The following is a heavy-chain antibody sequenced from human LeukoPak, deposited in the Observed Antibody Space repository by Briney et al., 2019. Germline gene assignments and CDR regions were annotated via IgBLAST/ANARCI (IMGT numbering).Heavy chain of an antibody. J-gene: IGHJ6*03. D-gene: IGHD3-3*01. Sequence: SETLSLTCTVSGGSISSYYWGWIRQPPGKGLEWIGSIYYSGSTYYNPSLKSRVTISVDTSKNQFSLKLSSVTAADTAVYYCARLGFGVDPYYYYYMDVWGKGTTVTVSS. CDR3: ARLGFGVDPYYYYYMDV. V-gene: IGHV4-39*01. CDR2: IYYSGST. CDR1: GGSISSYY.